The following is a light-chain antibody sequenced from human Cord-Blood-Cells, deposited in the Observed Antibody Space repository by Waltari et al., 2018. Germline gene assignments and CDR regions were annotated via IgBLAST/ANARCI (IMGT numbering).Light chain of an antibody. CDR3: QQYNSYST. CDR2: KAS. J-gene: IGKJ1*01. Sequence: DIQMTQSPSTLSASVGDRVTITCRASQSISSWLAWYQQKPGKAPKLLIYKASSLEIGVPSRFSGSGSGREFTLTISSLQPDDFATYYCQQYNSYSTFGQGTKVEIK. CDR1: QSISSW. V-gene: IGKV1-5*03.